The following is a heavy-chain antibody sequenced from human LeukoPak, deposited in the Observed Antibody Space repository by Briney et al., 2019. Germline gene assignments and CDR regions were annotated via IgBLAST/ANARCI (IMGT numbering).Heavy chain of an antibody. CDR3: AKDVESGRSADY. CDR1: GFTFSSYA. CDR2: ISGSGSGT. Sequence: GGSLRLSCAASGFTFSSYAMGWVRQAPGKGLEWVSTISGSGSGTYYADSVKGRFTLSRDNSMNTLYLQMNSLRAEDTAVYYCAKDVESGRSADYWGQGTLVTVSS. V-gene: IGHV3-23*01. J-gene: IGHJ4*02. D-gene: IGHD3-10*01.